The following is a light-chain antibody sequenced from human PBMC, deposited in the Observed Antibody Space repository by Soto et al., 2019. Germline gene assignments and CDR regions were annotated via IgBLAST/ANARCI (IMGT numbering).Light chain of an antibody. Sequence: DVQMTQSPSSLSASVGDRVTIACRASQTVSKFVNWYQQKPGKVPDLLIYSASTLYSGVPSRFSGSGSGTEFTLTISNLQPEDFVTYYCQQTYSLPRTFAQGTKVE. J-gene: IGKJ1*01. V-gene: IGKV1-39*01. CDR2: SAS. CDR1: QTVSKF. CDR3: QQTYSLPRT.